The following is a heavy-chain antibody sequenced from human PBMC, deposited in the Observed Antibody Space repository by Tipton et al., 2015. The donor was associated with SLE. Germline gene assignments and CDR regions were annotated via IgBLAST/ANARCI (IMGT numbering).Heavy chain of an antibody. D-gene: IGHD3-16*01. V-gene: IGHV4-4*02. CDR2: IYHSGST. CDR3: ARDGGDRDAFDI. J-gene: IGHJ3*02. CDR1: GGSISSSNW. Sequence: LSCAVSGGSISSSNWWSWVRQPPGKGLEWIGEIYHSGSTNYNPSLKSRVTISVDKSKNQFSLKLSSVTAADTAVYYCARDGGDRDAFDIWGQGTMVTVSS.